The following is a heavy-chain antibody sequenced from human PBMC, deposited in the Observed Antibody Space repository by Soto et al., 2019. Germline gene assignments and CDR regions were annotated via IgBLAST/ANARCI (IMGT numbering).Heavy chain of an antibody. CDR1: GYSFTSYW. J-gene: IGHJ4*02. CDR3: ARCETGYSLMRSCYFDY. Sequence: PGESLKISCKGSGYSFTSYWIGWVRQMPGKGLEWMGIIYPGDSDTRYSPSFQGQVTISADKSISTAYLQWSSLKASDTAMYYCARCETGYSLMRSCYFDYWGQGTLVTVSS. V-gene: IGHV5-51*01. D-gene: IGHD3-9*01. CDR2: IYPGDSDT.